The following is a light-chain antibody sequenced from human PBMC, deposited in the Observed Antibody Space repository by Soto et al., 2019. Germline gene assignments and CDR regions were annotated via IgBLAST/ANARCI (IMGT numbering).Light chain of an antibody. Sequence: DIQMTQSPSSLSASVGDRVTITCQASQDISNYLNWYQQKPGKAPKLLIYDASNLETGVPSRFSGSGSGTDFPFTISSLQPEDIATYYCQQYDNSMLTFVGGPKLEIK. CDR3: QQYDNSMLT. CDR2: DAS. J-gene: IGKJ4*01. V-gene: IGKV1-33*01. CDR1: QDISNY.